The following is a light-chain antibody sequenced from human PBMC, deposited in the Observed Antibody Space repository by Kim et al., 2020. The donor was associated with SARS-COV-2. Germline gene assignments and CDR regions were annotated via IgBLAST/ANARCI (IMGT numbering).Light chain of an antibody. Sequence: VMTQSPATLSVSLGDGATLSCRASQSIDRDLAWYQQKPGQPPRLLTYDSSTRAPGIPARFRGSGSGTEFTLTINSLQSEDLAVYYCQHYNAWPPWTFGRGTKLEI. CDR2: DSS. J-gene: IGKJ1*01. CDR1: QSIDRD. V-gene: IGKV3-15*01. CDR3: QHYNAWPPWT.